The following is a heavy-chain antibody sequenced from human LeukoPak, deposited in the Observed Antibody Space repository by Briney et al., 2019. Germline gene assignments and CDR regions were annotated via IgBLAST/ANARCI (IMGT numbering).Heavy chain of an antibody. CDR2: IIPIFGTA. CDR3: AREGASMDAFDI. J-gene: IGHJ3*02. Sequence: SVKVSCKASGYTFTSYDINWVRQATGQGLEWMGGIIPIFGTANYAQKFQGRVTITADESTSTAYMELSSLRSEDTAVYYCAREGASMDAFDIWGQGTMVTVSS. CDR1: GYTFTSYD. D-gene: IGHD3-3*02. V-gene: IGHV1-69*13.